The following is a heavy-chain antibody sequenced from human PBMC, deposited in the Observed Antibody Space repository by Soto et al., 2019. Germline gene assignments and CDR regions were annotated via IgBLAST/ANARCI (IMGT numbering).Heavy chain of an antibody. Sequence: EVQLVESGGGLVKPGGSLRLSCAAYGFTFSSYSMNWVRQAPGKGLEWVSSISSSSSYIYYADSVKGRFTISRDNAKNSLYLQMNSLRAEDTAVYYCARDDIVVVPAAMDYYYMDVWGKGTTVTVSS. CDR3: ARDDIVVVPAAMDYYYMDV. CDR1: GFTFSSYS. V-gene: IGHV3-21*01. D-gene: IGHD2-2*01. CDR2: ISSSSSYI. J-gene: IGHJ6*03.